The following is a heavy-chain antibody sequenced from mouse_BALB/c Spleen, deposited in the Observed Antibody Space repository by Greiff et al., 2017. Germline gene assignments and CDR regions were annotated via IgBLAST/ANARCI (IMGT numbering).Heavy chain of an antibody. CDR2: INPGSGGT. CDR3: ARSDSTFDY. Sequence: QVQLKQSGAELVRPGTSVKVSCKASGYAFTNYLIEWVKQRPGQGLEWIGVINPGSGGTNYNEKFKGKATLTADKSSSTAYMQLSSLTSDDSAVYFCARSDSTFDYWGQGTTLTVSS. J-gene: IGHJ2*01. V-gene: IGHV1-54*01. CDR1: GYAFTNYL.